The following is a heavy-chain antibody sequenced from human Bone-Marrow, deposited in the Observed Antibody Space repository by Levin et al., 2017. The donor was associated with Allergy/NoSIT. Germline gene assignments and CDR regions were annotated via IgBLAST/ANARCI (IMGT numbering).Heavy chain of an antibody. CDR1: AGSVSSSSYY. D-gene: IGHD3-22*01. V-gene: IGHV4-61*01. J-gene: IGHJ4*02. CDR3: ARSHDSTGYFN. Sequence: PSETLSLTCTVSAGSVSSSSYYWSWIRQPPGKGLEWSGYISYSGSTNYNPSLKSRVTISVDTSKNQFSLELSSVTAADTAVYFCARSHDSTGYFNWGQGTLVTVSS. CDR2: ISYSGST.